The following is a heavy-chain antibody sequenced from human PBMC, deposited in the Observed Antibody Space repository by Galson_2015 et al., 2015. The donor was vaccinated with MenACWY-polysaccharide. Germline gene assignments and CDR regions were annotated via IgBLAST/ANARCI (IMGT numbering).Heavy chain of an antibody. CDR1: GFTFSSYA. CDR2: ISGSGGRT. CDR3: AKGGGIPAAQQLAAAGFDY. D-gene: IGHD6-13*01. Sequence: SLRLSCAASGFTFSSYAMSWVRQAPGKGLEWVSVISGSGGRTYYADSVKGRFTISRDNSKNTLYLQMNSLRAEDTAVYYCAKGGGIPAAQQLAAAGFDYWGQGTLVTVSS. V-gene: IGHV3-23*01. J-gene: IGHJ4*02.